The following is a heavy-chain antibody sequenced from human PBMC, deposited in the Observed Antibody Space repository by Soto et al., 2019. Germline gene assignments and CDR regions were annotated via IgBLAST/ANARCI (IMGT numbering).Heavy chain of an antibody. CDR3: ARERSSGWYVDY. CDR2: MNPNSGNT. V-gene: IGHV1-8*01. D-gene: IGHD6-19*01. CDR1: GYTFTSYD. J-gene: IGHJ4*02. Sequence: QVQLVQSGAEVKKPGASVKVSCKASGYTFTSYDINWVRQATGQGLEWMGWMNPNSGNTGYAQKFQGRVTMTRNTAISTAYMELRSPRSEDTAVYYCARERSSGWYVDYWGQGTLVTVSS.